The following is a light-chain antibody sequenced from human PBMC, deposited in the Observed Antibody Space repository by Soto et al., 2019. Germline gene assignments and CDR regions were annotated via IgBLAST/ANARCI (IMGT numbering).Light chain of an antibody. CDR2: EGS. J-gene: IGLJ3*02. V-gene: IGLV2-23*01. Sequence: QSALTQPASVSGSPGQSITISCTGTSSDVGSYNLVSWYQQHPGKAPKLMIYEGSKRPSGVSNRFSGSKSGNTASLTISGLQAEDEAGYYCCSYAGSSTWVFGGGTQLTVL. CDR3: CSYAGSSTWV. CDR1: SSDVGSYNL.